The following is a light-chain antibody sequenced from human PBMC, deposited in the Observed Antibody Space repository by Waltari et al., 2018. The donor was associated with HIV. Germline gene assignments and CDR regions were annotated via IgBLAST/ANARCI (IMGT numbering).Light chain of an antibody. Sequence: VLTQSPATLSVAPGERATLSCRASHNIVINLAWYQQKPGQAPRLLIFAASTRATDIPDRFTGSGSGTEFTLTISSLQSEDFAIYYCQQYRSWPVTFGGGTKVEIK. CDR3: QQYRSWPVT. CDR2: AAS. CDR1: HNIVIN. J-gene: IGKJ4*01. V-gene: IGKV3-15*01.